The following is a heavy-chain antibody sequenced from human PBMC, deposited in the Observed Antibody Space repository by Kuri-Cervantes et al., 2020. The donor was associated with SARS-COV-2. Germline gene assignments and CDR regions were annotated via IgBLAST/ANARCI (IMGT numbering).Heavy chain of an antibody. J-gene: IGHJ4*02. V-gene: IGHV3-66*02. CDR3: AREGIAGPFDY. CDR2: IYSGGST. Sequence: GWSLRLSCAASGFTFSNAWMSWVRQAPGKGLEWVSVIYSGGSTYYADSVKGRFTISRDNSKNTLYLQMNSLRAEDTAVYYCAREGIAGPFDYWGQGTLVTVSS. D-gene: IGHD6-13*01. CDR1: GFTFSNAW.